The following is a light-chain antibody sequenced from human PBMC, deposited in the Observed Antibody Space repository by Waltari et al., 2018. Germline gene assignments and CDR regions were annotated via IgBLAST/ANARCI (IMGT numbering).Light chain of an antibody. CDR1: SSDVGGYNS. Sequence: QSALTQPASVSGSPGPSITISCTGTSSDVGGYNSVSWYQQHPGKPPKLMIYEVSNRPSGVSNRFSGSKSGNTASLTISGIQAEDEADYYCSSYTSSSTWVFGGGTKLTVL. CDR3: SSYTSSSTWV. V-gene: IGLV2-14*01. CDR2: EVS. J-gene: IGLJ3*02.